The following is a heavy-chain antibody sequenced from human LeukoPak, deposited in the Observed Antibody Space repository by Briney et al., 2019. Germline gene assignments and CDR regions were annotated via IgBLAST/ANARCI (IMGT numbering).Heavy chain of an antibody. CDR2: MNPNSGNT. D-gene: IGHD3-10*01. J-gene: IGHJ3*02. CDR1: GYTFTRYD. V-gene: IGHV1-8*01. Sequence: ASVKVSCKAAGYTFTRYDINWVRRSTGQGLEWMGWMNPNSGNTGYAQKFQGRVTMTRNTSISTAYMELSSLRSEDTAVYYCARVVVRGVMRGAFDIWGQGTMVTVSS. CDR3: ARVVVRGVMRGAFDI.